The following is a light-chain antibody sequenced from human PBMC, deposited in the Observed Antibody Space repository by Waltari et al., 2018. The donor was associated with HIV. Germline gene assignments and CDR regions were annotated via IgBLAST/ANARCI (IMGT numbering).Light chain of an antibody. V-gene: IGLV3-1*01. CDR3: QTWDTTTVL. Sequence: SYELNQPPPVFVSPEQTASITCSGDKQGGSYVCWYQQKPGQFPVLFIYQDTKRPSGIPARFSGSNSGNTATLTISGTQAIDEADYYCQTWDTTTVLFGGGTKLTVL. CDR2: QDT. CDR1: KQGGSY. J-gene: IGLJ2*01.